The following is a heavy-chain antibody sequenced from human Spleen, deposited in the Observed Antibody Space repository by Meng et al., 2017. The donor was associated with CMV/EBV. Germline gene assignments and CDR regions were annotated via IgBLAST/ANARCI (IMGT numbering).Heavy chain of an antibody. J-gene: IGHJ6*02. D-gene: IGHD2-15*01. CDR1: GVSISSSSYY. CDR3: ARHATYCSGGSCYYFSYYYYGMDV. V-gene: IGHV4-39*01. CDR2: IYYSGST. Sequence: GSLRLSCSVSGVSISSSSYYWGWIRQPPGKGLEWIGSIYYSGSTYYNPSLKSRVTISVDTSKNQFSLKLSSVTAADTAVYYCARHATYCSGGSCYYFSYYYYGMDVWGQGTTVTVSS.